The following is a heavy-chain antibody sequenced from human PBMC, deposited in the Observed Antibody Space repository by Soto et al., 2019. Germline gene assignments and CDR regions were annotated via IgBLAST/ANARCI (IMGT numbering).Heavy chain of an antibody. Sequence: EVQLVESGGGLVQPGGSLRLSCAASGFTFSNYLIHWVRQAPGQGLEYVSAIERNGLRTYYADFVKGRFKISRDNSKNPLDIQVSSLTSGDTAVYYCVRVDGSGGDRWGQGTRVTVSS. CDR1: GFTFSNYL. J-gene: IGHJ4*02. CDR2: IERNGLRT. V-gene: IGHV3-64D*08. D-gene: IGHD2-21*02. CDR3: VRVDGSGGDR.